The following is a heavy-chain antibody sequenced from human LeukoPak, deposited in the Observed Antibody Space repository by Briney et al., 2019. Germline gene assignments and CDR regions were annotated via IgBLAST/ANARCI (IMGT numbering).Heavy chain of an antibody. Sequence: AASVKVSCKVSGYTLTELSMHWVRQAPGKGLEWMGGFDPEDGETIYAQKFQGRVTMTRDTSISTAYMELSRLRSDDTAVYYCARDSTVTTIFGYWGQGTLVTVSS. CDR3: ARDSTVTTIFGY. V-gene: IGHV1-24*01. CDR1: GYTLTELS. D-gene: IGHD4-17*01. J-gene: IGHJ4*02. CDR2: FDPEDGET.